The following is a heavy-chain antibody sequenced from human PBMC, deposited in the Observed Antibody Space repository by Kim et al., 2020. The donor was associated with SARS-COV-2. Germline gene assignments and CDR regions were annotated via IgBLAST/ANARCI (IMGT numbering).Heavy chain of an antibody. D-gene: IGHD2-15*01. Sequence: ASVKVSCKASGYTFTSYDINWVRQATGQGLEWMGWMNPNSGNTGYAQKFQGRVTMTRNTSISTAYMELSSLRSEDTAVYYCARGLPYCSGGSCYSFQVNNWFDPWGQGTLVTVSS. V-gene: IGHV1-8*02. CDR2: MNPNSGNT. CDR1: GYTFTSYD. J-gene: IGHJ5*02. CDR3: ARGLPYCSGGSCYSFQVNNWFDP.